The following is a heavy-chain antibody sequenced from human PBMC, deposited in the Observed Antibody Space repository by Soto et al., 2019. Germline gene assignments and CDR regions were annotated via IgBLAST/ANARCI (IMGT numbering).Heavy chain of an antibody. J-gene: IGHJ5*02. CDR2: INAGNGNT. Sequence: ASVKVSCKASGYTFTSYAMNWVRQAPGQRLEWMGWINAGNGNTKYSQKFQGRVTITADESTSTAYMELSSLRSEDTAVYYCASRPYYYGSGSLRDWFDPWGQGTLVTVSS. D-gene: IGHD3-10*01. V-gene: IGHV1-3*01. CDR1: GYTFTSYA. CDR3: ASRPYYYGSGSLRDWFDP.